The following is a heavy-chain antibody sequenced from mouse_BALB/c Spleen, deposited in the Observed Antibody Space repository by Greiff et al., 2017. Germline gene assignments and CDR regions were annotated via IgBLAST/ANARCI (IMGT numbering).Heavy chain of an antibody. CDR1: GFTFSDYY. J-gene: IGHJ4*01. V-gene: IGHV5-4*02. CDR3: ARVITTVVATNAMDY. D-gene: IGHD1-1*01. CDR2: ISDGGSYT. Sequence: EVQGVESGGGLVKPGGSLKLSCAASGFTFSDYYMYWVRQTPEKRLEWVATISDGGSYTYYPDSVKGRFTISRANAKNNLYLQMSSLKSEDTAMYYFARVITTVVATNAMDYWGQGTSVTVSS.